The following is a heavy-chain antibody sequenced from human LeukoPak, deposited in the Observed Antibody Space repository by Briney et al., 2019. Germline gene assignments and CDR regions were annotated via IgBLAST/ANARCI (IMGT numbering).Heavy chain of an antibody. Sequence: GGSLRLSCAASGFTFSSYWMSWVRQAPGKGLEWVANIKQDGSEKYYVDSVKGRFTISRDNAKNSLYLQMNSLRAEDTAVYYCARDDIMVRGVILRYYYYYYMDVWGKGTTVTVSS. CDR2: IKQDGSEK. J-gene: IGHJ6*03. CDR3: ARDDIMVRGVILRYYYYYYMDV. V-gene: IGHV3-7*01. CDR1: GFTFSSYW. D-gene: IGHD3-10*01.